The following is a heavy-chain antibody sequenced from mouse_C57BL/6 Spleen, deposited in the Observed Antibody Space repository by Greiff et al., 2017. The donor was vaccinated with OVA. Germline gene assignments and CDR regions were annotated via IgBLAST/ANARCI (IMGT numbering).Heavy chain of an antibody. Sequence: EVQRVESGPGLVKPSQSLSLTCSVTGYSITSGYYWNWIRQFPGNKLEWMGYISYDGSNNYNPSLKNRISITRDTSKNQFFLKLNSVTTEDTATYYCAREYDGYSRGAMDYWGQGTSVTVSS. CDR3: AREYDGYSRGAMDY. J-gene: IGHJ4*01. CDR1: GYSITSGYY. V-gene: IGHV3-6*01. D-gene: IGHD2-3*01. CDR2: ISYDGSN.